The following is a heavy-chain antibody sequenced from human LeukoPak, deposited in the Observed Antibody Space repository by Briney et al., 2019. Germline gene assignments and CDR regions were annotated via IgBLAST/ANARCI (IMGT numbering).Heavy chain of an antibody. Sequence: ASVKVSCKASGYTFTSYAMHWVRQAPGQRLEWMGWINAGNGNTKYSQEFQGRVTITRDTSASTVYMELSSLRSEDMAVYYCARSYCSGGSCYSCLDYWGQGTLVTVSS. D-gene: IGHD2-15*01. CDR2: INAGNGNT. V-gene: IGHV1-3*03. CDR1: GYTFTSYA. CDR3: ARSYCSGGSCYSCLDY. J-gene: IGHJ4*02.